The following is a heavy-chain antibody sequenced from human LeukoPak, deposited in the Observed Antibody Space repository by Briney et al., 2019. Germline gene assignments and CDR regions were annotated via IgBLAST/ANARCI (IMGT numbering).Heavy chain of an antibody. Sequence: KPSETLSLTCTVSGGSISTYYWSWVRQPPGKGLEWIGYVYYSGSTNYNPSLRSRVTISVDTSKNQFSLKLSSVTAADTAVYYCARVKDFWSGLDYWGQGTLVTVSS. CDR1: GGSISTYY. V-gene: IGHV4-59*01. D-gene: IGHD3-3*01. J-gene: IGHJ4*02. CDR3: ARVKDFWSGLDY. CDR2: VYYSGST.